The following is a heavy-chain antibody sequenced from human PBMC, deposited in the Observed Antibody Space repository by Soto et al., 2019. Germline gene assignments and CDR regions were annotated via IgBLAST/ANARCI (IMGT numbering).Heavy chain of an antibody. D-gene: IGHD3-10*01. V-gene: IGHV3-48*03. CDR3: TRAAWFPYLSFY. CDR2: ISSSGSTA. CDR1: GFTFSRFE. J-gene: IGHJ4*02. Sequence: GGSLRLSCAASGFTFSRFELHWVRQAPGKGLEWISYISSSGSTAYYAASVEGRFTISRDNANNSVYLQMDSLRAEDTALYYCTRAAWFPYLSFYWGQGALVTVSS.